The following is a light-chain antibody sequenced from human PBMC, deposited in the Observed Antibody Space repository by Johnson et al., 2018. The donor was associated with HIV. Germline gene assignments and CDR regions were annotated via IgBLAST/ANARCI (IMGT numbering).Light chain of an antibody. V-gene: IGLV1-51*01. Sequence: QSVLTQPPSVSAAPGQKVTISCSGSSSNIGNNYVSWYQQLPGTAPKLLIYDNNKRPSGIPDRFSGSKSGTSATLGITGLQTGDEADYYCGTWDSSLMAEVFGTGPKVTVL. CDR1: SSNIGNNY. CDR3: GTWDSSLMAEV. CDR2: DNN. J-gene: IGLJ1*01.